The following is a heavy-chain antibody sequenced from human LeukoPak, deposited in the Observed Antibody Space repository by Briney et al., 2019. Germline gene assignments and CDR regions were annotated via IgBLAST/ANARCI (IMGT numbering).Heavy chain of an antibody. D-gene: IGHD3-22*01. Sequence: GGSLRLSCAASGFTVSSNYMSWVRQAPGKVLEWVSVIYSGGSTYYADSVKGRFTISRDNSKNTLYLQMHSLRAEDTAVYYCARDRLYYDSSGYSGFDAFDIWGQGTMVTVSS. J-gene: IGHJ3*02. CDR3: ARDRLYYDSSGYSGFDAFDI. CDR1: GFTVSSNY. V-gene: IGHV3-53*01. CDR2: IYSGGST.